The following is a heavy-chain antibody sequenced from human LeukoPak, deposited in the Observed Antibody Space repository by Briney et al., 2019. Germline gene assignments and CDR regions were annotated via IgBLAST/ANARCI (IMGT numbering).Heavy chain of an antibody. J-gene: IGHJ4*02. CDR2: ISGESKYI. CDR1: GFTFSSSS. V-gene: IGHV3-21*01. Sequence: PGGALRLSCAAAGFTFSSSSMNLVGQTPGKGLEWVSSISGESKYIYYADSVTGRFTISRDNAKNSLYLQMNSLRAEDTAVYYCARGAVFQGNYDYWGQGTQVTVSS. CDR3: ARGAVFQGNYDY. D-gene: IGHD3-10*01.